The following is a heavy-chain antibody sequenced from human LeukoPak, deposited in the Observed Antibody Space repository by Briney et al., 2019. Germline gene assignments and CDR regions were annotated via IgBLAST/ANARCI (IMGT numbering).Heavy chain of an antibody. Sequence: ASVKVSCKASGGTFSSYAISWVRQAPGQGLEWMGRIIPILGIANYAQKFQGRVTITADKSTSTAYMELSSLRSEDTAVYYRARRSLAAASFDPWGQGTLVTVSS. D-gene: IGHD6-13*01. CDR2: IIPILGIA. V-gene: IGHV1-69*04. CDR3: ARRSLAAASFDP. J-gene: IGHJ5*02. CDR1: GGTFSSYA.